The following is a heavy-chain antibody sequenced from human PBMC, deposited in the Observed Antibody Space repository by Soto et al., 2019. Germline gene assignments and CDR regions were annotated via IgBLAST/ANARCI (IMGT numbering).Heavy chain of an antibody. CDR2: IYYSGST. J-gene: IGHJ4*02. Sequence: QVQLQESGPGLVKPSQTLSLTCTVSGGSISSGDYYWSWIRQYPGKGLEWIGYIYYSGSTYYNPSIKSRVTISADTSKNQFSLNLNSVTAADTAAYYCARRGDYVWGFDYWGQGTLVTVSS. CDR1: GGSISSGDYY. V-gene: IGHV4-31*03. CDR3: ARRGDYVWGFDY. D-gene: IGHD3-16*01.